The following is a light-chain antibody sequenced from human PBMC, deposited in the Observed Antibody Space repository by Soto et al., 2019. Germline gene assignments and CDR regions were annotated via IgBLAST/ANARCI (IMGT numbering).Light chain of an antibody. J-gene: IGKJ3*01. CDR1: ESIRSW. CDR2: KAS. Sequence: DIQMTQSPSTLSASVGDRVIITCRTSESIRSWLAWYQQKPGKAPKLLIYKASSLESGVPSRFSGSGSGTEFTLTISSLQPDDFATYYCQQYNTYSFTFGPGTTVDIK. CDR3: QQYNTYSFT. V-gene: IGKV1-5*03.